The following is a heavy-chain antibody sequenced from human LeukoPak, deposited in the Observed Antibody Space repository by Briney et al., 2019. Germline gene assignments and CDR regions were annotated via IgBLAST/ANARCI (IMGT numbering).Heavy chain of an antibody. CDR3: GRVIAGAIDY. J-gene: IGHJ4*02. CDR1: GFTFSAYA. CDR2: INLDGSER. V-gene: IGHV3-7*01. Sequence: GGSLGLSCAASGFTFSAYAMTWVRQAPGKGLEWVANINLDGSERFYVDFVKGRFTISRDNADNSMYLQMNSLRAEDTAVYYCGRVIAGAIDYWGQGTLVTVSS. D-gene: IGHD6-13*01.